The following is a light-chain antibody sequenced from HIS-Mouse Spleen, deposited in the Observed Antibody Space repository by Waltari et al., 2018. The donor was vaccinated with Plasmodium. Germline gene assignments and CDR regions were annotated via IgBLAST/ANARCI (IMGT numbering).Light chain of an antibody. V-gene: IGLV2-14*03. CDR3: SSYTSSSTLV. CDR1: SSYVGGYNY. CDR2: DVS. J-gene: IGLJ2*01. Sequence: QSALTQPASVSGSPGQSITISCTGTSSYVGGYNYVSWYQQHPGKAPKLMIYDVSNRPSGVSNRFSGSESGNTASLTISGLQAEDEADYYCSSYTSSSTLVFGGGTKLTVL.